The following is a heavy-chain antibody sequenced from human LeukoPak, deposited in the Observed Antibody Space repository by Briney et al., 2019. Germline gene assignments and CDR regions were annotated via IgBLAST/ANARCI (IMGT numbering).Heavy chain of an antibody. CDR2: IYYSGST. CDR1: GGSISSSSYY. CDR3: ARDRGYPRAWFDP. D-gene: IGHD1-1*01. V-gene: IGHV4-39*07. Sequence: PSETLSLTCTVSGGSISSSSYYWGWIRQPPGKGLEWIGSIYYSGSTYYNPSLKSRVTISVDTSKNQFSLKLSSVTAADTAVYYCARDRGYPRAWFDPWGQGTLVTVSS. J-gene: IGHJ5*02.